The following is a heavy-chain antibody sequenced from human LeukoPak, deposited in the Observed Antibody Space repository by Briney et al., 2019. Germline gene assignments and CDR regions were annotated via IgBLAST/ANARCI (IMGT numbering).Heavy chain of an antibody. V-gene: IGHV3-21*01. Sequence: PGGSLRLSCAASGFTFSSYSMNWVRQAPGKGLEWVSSISSSSSYIYYADSVKGRFTISRDNAKNSLYLQMNSLRAEDTAVYYCARASKLRVYSSSSYYYYMDVWGKGTTVTVSS. D-gene: IGHD6-6*01. CDR1: GFTFSSYS. CDR3: ARASKLRVYSSSSYYYYMDV. CDR2: ISSSSSYI. J-gene: IGHJ6*03.